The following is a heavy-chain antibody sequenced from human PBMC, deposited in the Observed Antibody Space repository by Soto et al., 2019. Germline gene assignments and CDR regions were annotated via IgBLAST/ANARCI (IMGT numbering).Heavy chain of an antibody. CDR2: IYYSGST. CDR3: ARVPGYCSGGSCYPLFDY. Sequence: QVQLQESGPGLVKPSQTLSLTCTVSGGSISSGGYYWSWIRQHPGKGLEWIGYIYYSGSTYYNPSLKGRVTISVDTSKNQFSLKLSSVTAADTAVYYCARVPGYCSGGSCYPLFDYWGQGTLVTVSS. J-gene: IGHJ4*02. D-gene: IGHD2-15*01. V-gene: IGHV4-31*03. CDR1: GGSISSGGYY.